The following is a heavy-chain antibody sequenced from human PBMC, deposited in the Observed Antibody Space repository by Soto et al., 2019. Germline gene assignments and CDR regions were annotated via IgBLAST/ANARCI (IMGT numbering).Heavy chain of an antibody. CDR3: ARDAQIPVPVVAPLGY. Sequence: ASVKVSCKTSGYTFSNYAMHWVRQAPGQRLEWMGRISTGNGATKYSQKFQGKVTITRDTSTSTVYMEVNSLRSEDTVVYYCARDAQIPVPVVAPLGYWGQGTPVTVSS. V-gene: IGHV1-3*04. D-gene: IGHD6-19*01. J-gene: IGHJ4*02. CDR1: GYTFSNYA. CDR2: ISTGNGAT.